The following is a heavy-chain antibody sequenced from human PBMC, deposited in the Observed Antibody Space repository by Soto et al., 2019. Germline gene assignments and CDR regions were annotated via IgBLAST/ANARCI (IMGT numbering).Heavy chain of an antibody. V-gene: IGHV3-13*01. CDR1: GFTFSSYD. CDR3: ARDALGDWYFDL. Sequence: EVQLVESGGGLVQPGGSPRLSCAASGFTFSSYDMHWVRQATGKGLEWVSAIGTAGDTYYPGSVKGRFTISRENAKNSLYLQMNSLRAGDTAVYYCARDALGDWYFDLWGRGTLVTVSS. CDR2: IGTAGDT. D-gene: IGHD3-10*01. J-gene: IGHJ2*01.